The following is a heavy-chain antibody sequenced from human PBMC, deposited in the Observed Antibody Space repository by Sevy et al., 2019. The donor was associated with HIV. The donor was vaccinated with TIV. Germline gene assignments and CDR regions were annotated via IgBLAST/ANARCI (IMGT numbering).Heavy chain of an antibody. Sequence: GESLKISCKGSGYSFTSYWISWVRQMPGKGLEWMGRIDPSDSYTNYSPSFQGHVTISADKSISTAYLQWSSLKASDTAMYYCARFPIRFLEWLQTDYYYGMDVWGQGTTVTVSS. D-gene: IGHD3-3*01. CDR3: ARFPIRFLEWLQTDYYYGMDV. CDR1: GYSFTSYW. CDR2: IDPSDSYT. V-gene: IGHV5-10-1*01. J-gene: IGHJ6*02.